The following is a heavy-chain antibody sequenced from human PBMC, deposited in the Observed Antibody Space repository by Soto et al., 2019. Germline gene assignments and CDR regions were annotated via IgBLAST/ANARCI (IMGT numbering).Heavy chain of an antibody. CDR2: IYYSGST. V-gene: IGHV4-39*07. D-gene: IGHD4-4*01. CDR3: APYRTYQGGWFDP. Sequence: PSETLSLTCTVSGGSISSSSYYWGWIRQPPGKGLEWIGSIYYSGSTYYNPSLKSRVTISVDTSKNQFSLKLSSVTAADTAVYYCAPYRTYQGGWFDPWGQGTLVTVSS. J-gene: IGHJ5*02. CDR1: GGSISSSSYY.